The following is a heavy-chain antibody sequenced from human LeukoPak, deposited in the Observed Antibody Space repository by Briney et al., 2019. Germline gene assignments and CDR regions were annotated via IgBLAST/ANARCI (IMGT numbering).Heavy chain of an antibody. D-gene: IGHD6-13*01. CDR1: GFTFSSYS. Sequence: GGSLRLSCAASGFTFSSYSMNWVRQAPGKGLEWVSSISSSSSYIYYAGSVKGRFTISRDNAKNSLYLQMNSLRAEDTAVYYCAGGGIAAAGYDYWGQGTLVTVSS. V-gene: IGHV3-21*01. CDR2: ISSSSSYI. CDR3: AGGGIAAAGYDY. J-gene: IGHJ4*02.